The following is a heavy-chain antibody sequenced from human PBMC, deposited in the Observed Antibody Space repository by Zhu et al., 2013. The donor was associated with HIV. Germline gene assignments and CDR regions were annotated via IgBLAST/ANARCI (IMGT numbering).Heavy chain of an antibody. CDR1: GYTFTGYY. J-gene: IGHJ2*01. CDR2: INPNSGGT. Sequence: QVQLVQSGAEVKKPGASVKVSCKASGYTFTGYYLHWVRQAPGQGLEWMGWINPNSGGTNYAQKFQARVTMTRDTSISTAYMELSRLRSDDTAVYYCARSQYCTTTSCSPGWYFDLWGRGTLVTVSS. CDR3: ARSQYCTTTSCSPGWYFDL. D-gene: IGHD2-2*01. V-gene: IGHV1-2*02.